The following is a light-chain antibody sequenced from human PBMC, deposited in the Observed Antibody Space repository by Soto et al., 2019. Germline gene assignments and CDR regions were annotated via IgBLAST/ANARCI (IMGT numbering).Light chain of an antibody. CDR2: DAS. CDR3: QQRSNWLWT. Sequence: EIVLTQSPATLSLSPGERATLSCRASQSVSSYLAWYQQKPGQAPRLLIYDASNRATGIPARFSGSGSGTDFTLTISSLEPEDFAVYSCQQRSNWLWTFGQGTKVDIK. V-gene: IGKV3-11*01. J-gene: IGKJ1*01. CDR1: QSVSSY.